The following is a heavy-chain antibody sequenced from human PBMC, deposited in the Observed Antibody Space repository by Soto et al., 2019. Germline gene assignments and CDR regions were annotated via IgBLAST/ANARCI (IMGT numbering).Heavy chain of an antibody. V-gene: IGHV4-61*01. Sequence: SETLSLTCTVSGGSVSSGSYYWSWIRQPPGKGLEWIGYIYYSGSTNYNPSLKSRVTISVDTSKNQFSLKLSSVTAADTAVYYCARDHDDILTRTSAFDIWGQGTMVTVSS. CDR1: GGSVSSGSYY. D-gene: IGHD3-9*01. J-gene: IGHJ3*02. CDR2: IYYSGST. CDR3: ARDHDDILTRTSAFDI.